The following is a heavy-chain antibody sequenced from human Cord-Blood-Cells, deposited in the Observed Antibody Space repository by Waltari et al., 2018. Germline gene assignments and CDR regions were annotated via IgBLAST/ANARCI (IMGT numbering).Heavy chain of an antibody. CDR1: GFTFSSYA. CDR3: ARGSSGVFDY. D-gene: IGHD3-10*01. J-gene: IGHJ4*02. Sequence: QVQLVESGGGVVQPGRALRLSGAASGFTFSSYAMHWVRQAPGKGLEWVAVISYDGSNKYYADSVKGRFTISRDNSKNTLYLQMNSLRAEDTAVYYCARGSSGVFDYWGQGTLVTVSS. V-gene: IGHV3-30-3*01. CDR2: ISYDGSNK.